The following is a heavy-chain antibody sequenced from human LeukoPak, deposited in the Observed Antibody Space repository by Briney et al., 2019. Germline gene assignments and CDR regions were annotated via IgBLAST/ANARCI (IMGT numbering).Heavy chain of an antibody. Sequence: GGSLRLSCAASGFTFSSYWMSWVRQAPGKGLEWVANINKDGGEKYYVDSAKGRFTISRDNAKNSLYLQMNSLRADDTAVYYCVKDSPPRYSGSPPAYWGQGTLVTVSS. V-gene: IGHV3-7*03. CDR2: INKDGGEK. J-gene: IGHJ4*02. CDR1: GFTFSSYW. CDR3: VKDSPPRYSGSPPAY. D-gene: IGHD1-26*01.